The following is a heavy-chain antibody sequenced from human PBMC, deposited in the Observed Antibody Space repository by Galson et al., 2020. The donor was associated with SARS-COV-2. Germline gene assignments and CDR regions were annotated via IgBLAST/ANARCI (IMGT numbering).Heavy chain of an antibody. D-gene: IGHD3-10*01. CDR1: GFTFNYAW. J-gene: IGHJ4*02. Sequence: GGSLRLSCAASGFTFNYAWMTWVRRAPGNGLDWVSRLKRETDGGTADYGAPVNGRFTISRDDSTNTLYLQMNGLKTEDTGVYYCTTVLLGSGEDFWGQGTVVTVSS. CDR3: TTVLLGSGEDF. CDR2: LKRETDGGTA. V-gene: IGHV3-15*01.